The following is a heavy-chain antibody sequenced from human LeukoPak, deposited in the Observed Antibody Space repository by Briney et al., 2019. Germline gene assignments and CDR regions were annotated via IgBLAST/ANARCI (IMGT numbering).Heavy chain of an antibody. D-gene: IGHD6-19*01. CDR3: ARGGSGWYGFDY. CDR1: GFTFSSYA. Sequence: PGGSLRLSCVASGFTFSSYAMHWVRQAPGKGLEWVAVISYDGSNKYYADSVKGRFTISRDNSKNTLYLQMNSLRAEDTAVYYCARGGSGWYGFDYWGQGTLVTVSS. CDR2: ISYDGSNK. V-gene: IGHV3-30-3*01. J-gene: IGHJ4*02.